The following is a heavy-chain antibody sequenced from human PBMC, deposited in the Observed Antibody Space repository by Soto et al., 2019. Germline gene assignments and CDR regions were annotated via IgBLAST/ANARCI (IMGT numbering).Heavy chain of an antibody. V-gene: IGHV3-30*18. CDR3: VKDRGLGQRHFDH. CDR2: VSYDGSVK. D-gene: IGHD3-3*01. Sequence: ESVGGVVQPGRSLRLSSAASGFNFRTYAMHWVRQAPGKGLEWVSVVSYDGSVKNYADSVKGRFTMSRDNSKRTVDLQMNSLRGDDTALYYCVKDRGLGQRHFDHWGQGTLVTVSS. J-gene: IGHJ4*02. CDR1: GFNFRTYA.